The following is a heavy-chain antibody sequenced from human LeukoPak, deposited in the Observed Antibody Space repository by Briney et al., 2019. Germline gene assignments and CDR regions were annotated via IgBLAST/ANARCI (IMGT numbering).Heavy chain of an antibody. J-gene: IGHJ6*02. V-gene: IGHV6-1*01. D-gene: IGHD1-26*01. Sequence: SQTLSHTCAISGDSVSSSSAAWNWIRQSPSRGLEWLGRIRYRSKWYNDYAVSVKGRINIKSDTSKNQFSLQLNSVTPEDTAVYYCTRTGVGSGSHYYYYGMDDWGQGTTVTVSS. CDR1: GDSVSSSSAA. CDR2: IRYRSKWYN. CDR3: TRTGVGSGSHYYYYGMDD.